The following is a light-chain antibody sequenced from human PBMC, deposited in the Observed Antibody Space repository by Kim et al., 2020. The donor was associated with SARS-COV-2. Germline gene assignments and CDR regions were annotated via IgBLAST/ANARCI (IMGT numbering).Light chain of an antibody. CDR1: KLGDKY. Sequence: SYELTQPPSVSVSPGQTASITCSGDKLGDKYACWYQQKPGQSPVLVIYQDSKRPSGIPERFSGSISGNTATLTISGTQAMYEADYYCQAWDSSTAVFGGGTQLTVL. V-gene: IGLV3-1*01. J-gene: IGLJ3*02. CDR3: QAWDSSTAV. CDR2: QDS.